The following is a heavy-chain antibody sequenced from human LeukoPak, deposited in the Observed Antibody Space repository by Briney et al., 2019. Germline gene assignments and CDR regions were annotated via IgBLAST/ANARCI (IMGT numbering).Heavy chain of an antibody. V-gene: IGHV3-23*01. Sequence: GGSLRLSCAAPKFTFSTSALSWVRQAPGRGLDWISAISGSGGTTYYADSVKGRFTISRDNSKDTLYLQMNSLRADDTAVYYCAKDRDIYCSSTSCPPYFDYWGQGTLVTVSS. CDR1: KFTFSTSA. D-gene: IGHD2-2*01. J-gene: IGHJ4*02. CDR3: AKDRDIYCSSTSCPPYFDY. CDR2: ISGSGGTT.